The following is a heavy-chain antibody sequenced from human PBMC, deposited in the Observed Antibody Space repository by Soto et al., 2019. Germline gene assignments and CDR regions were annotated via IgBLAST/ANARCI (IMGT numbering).Heavy chain of an antibody. CDR3: ARGKSLLWFGEFTT. CDR2: MNPNSGNT. CDR1: GYTFTSYD. D-gene: IGHD3-10*01. Sequence: QVQLVRSGAEVKKPGASVKVSCKASGYTFTSYDINWVRQATGQGLEWMGWMNPNSGNTGYAQKFQGRVTMTRSTSISTAYMELSSLRSEDTAVYYCARGKSLLWFGEFTTWGQGTLVTVSS. V-gene: IGHV1-8*01. J-gene: IGHJ5*02.